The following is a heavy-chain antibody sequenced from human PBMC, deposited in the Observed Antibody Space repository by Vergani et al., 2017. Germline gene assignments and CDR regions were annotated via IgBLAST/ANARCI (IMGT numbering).Heavy chain of an antibody. CDR1: GYIFTSYW. J-gene: IGHJ4*02. Sequence: EVQLVQSGAEVKKPGESLKISCKGSGYIFTSYWIGWVRQMPGKGLEWMGIIYPGDSDTRYSPSFQSQVTISAGKSISTAYLQWSSLKASDTAMYYVARGAIAAACLFDYWGRGSLVTVSS. CDR2: IYPGDSDT. CDR3: ARGAIAAACLFDY. V-gene: IGHV5-51*03. D-gene: IGHD6-13*01.